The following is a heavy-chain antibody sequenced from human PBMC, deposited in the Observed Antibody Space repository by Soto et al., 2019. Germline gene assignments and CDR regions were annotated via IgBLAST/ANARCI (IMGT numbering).Heavy chain of an antibody. Sequence: SVKVSCKVSGGTFSSYAISWVRQAPGQGLEWMGGIIPIFGTANYAQKFQGRVTITADESTSTAYMELSSLRSEDTAVYYCARGGVVVAATYYFDYWGQGTLVTVSS. V-gene: IGHV1-69*13. D-gene: IGHD2-15*01. CDR3: ARGGVVVAATYYFDY. CDR2: IIPIFGTA. CDR1: GGTFSSYA. J-gene: IGHJ4*02.